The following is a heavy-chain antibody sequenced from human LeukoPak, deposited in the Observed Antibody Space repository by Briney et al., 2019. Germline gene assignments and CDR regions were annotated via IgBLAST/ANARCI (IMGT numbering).Heavy chain of an antibody. CDR1: GGSFSGYY. CDR3: ARGRIAMVRGVIGPFDY. J-gene: IGHJ4*02. D-gene: IGHD3-10*01. V-gene: IGHV4-34*01. CDR2: INHSGST. Sequence: SETLSLTCAVYGGSFSGYYWSWIRQPPGKGLEWIGEINHSGSTNYNPSLKSRVSISVDTSKNQFSLKLSSVTAADTAVYYCARGRIAMVRGVIGPFDYWGQGTLVTVSS.